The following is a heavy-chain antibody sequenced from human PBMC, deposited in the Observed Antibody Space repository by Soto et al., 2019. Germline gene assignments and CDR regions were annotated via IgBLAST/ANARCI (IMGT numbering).Heavy chain of an antibody. CDR1: GYTFTGYY. D-gene: IGHD2-2*02. J-gene: IGHJ6*02. CDR3: ARGQRAYCSSTSCYIRGVGYYYYYGMDV. CDR2: INPNSGGT. Sequence: ASVKVSCKASGYTFTGYYMHWVRQAPGQGLEWMGWINPNSGGTNYAQKFQGWVTMTRDTSISTAYMELSRLRSDDTAVYYCARGQRAYCSSTSCYIRGVGYYYYYGMDVWGQGTTVTV. V-gene: IGHV1-2*04.